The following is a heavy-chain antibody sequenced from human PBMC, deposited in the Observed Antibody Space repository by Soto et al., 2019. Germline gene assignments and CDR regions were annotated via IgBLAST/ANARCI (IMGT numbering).Heavy chain of an antibody. Sequence: EVHLLESGGDLVQPGGSLRLSCAASAFIFRDYAMSWVRQAPGKGLEWVSTISREGAYTHYSDSVEGRFTISRDNSKNTLYLQMSSLRGEDTALYYCAQDHSTGYGAHSGQGTMVTVSS. V-gene: IGHV3-23*01. CDR1: AFIFRDYA. D-gene: IGHD3-9*01. CDR2: ISREGAYT. CDR3: AQDHSTGYGAH. J-gene: IGHJ4*02.